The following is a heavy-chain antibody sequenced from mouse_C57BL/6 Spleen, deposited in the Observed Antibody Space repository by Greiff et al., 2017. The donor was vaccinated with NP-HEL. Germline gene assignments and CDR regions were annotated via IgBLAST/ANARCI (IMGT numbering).Heavy chain of an antibody. Sequence: EVKLVESGPGLVKPSQSLSLTCSVTGYSITSGYYWNWIRQFPGNKLEWMGYISYDGSNNYNPSLKNRISITRDTSKNQFFLKLNSVTTEDTATYYFARSIYFWYFDVWGTGTTVTVSS. CDR2: ISYDGSN. J-gene: IGHJ1*03. CDR1: GYSITSGYY. D-gene: IGHD2-1*01. V-gene: IGHV3-6*01. CDR3: ARSIYFWYFDV.